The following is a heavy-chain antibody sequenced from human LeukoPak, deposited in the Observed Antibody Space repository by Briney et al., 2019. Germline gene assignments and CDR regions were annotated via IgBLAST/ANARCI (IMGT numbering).Heavy chain of an antibody. CDR1: GFTFSSYA. D-gene: IGHD3-10*01. J-gene: IGHJ4*02. CDR3: ARDRGRYYYGSGSYSGPDY. CDR2: ITYGGSNK. V-gene: IGHV3-30*04. Sequence: GGSLRLSCAASGFTFSSYAMHWVRQAPGKGLEWVAVITYGGSNKYYADSVKGRFTISRDNSKNTLYLQMNSLRAEDTAVYYCARDRGRYYYGSGSYSGPDYWGQGTLVTVSS.